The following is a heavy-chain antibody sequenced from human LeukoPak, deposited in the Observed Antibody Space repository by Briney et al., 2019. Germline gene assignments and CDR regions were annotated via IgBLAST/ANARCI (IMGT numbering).Heavy chain of an antibody. Sequence: GGSLRLSCAASGFTFSSYSMNWVRQAPGKGLEYISYIRSSGSPISYADSVKGRFTISRDNAKNSLYLQMNSLRAEDTAVYYCARQGLSFSFDYWGQGSLVTVSS. CDR2: IRSSGSPI. V-gene: IGHV3-48*04. CDR3: ARQGLSFSFDY. D-gene: IGHD3-16*02. J-gene: IGHJ4*02. CDR1: GFTFSSYS.